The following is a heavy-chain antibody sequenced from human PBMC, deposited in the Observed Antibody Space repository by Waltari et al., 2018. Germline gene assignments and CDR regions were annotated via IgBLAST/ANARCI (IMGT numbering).Heavy chain of an antibody. Sequence: VQLVESGGGLVQHGGSLRLSCSVSGFTFSAYWMSWVRQAPGRWLGLGCYIKQKRRELRYAVFLKTLFASSRDDGKDSMDQEMSMLDAKDTAVCYCAGDVENVGGNYWAHGALVTVSS. CDR3: AGDVENVGGNY. CDR2: IKQKRREL. J-gene: IGHJ4*01. V-gene: IGHV3-7*01. D-gene: IGHD3-10*02. CDR1: GFTFSAYW.